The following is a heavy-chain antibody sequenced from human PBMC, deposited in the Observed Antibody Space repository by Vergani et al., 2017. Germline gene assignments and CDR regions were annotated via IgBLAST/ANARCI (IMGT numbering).Heavy chain of an antibody. J-gene: IGHJ6*03. D-gene: IGHD1-1*01. CDR1: GFPFSDYG. V-gene: IGHV3-30*03. Sequence: QVPLVESGGGEVQPGRSLRLSCSAAGFPFSDYGVHWVRQAPGKGLECVSVIEYDGNRKNYADSVKGRFTISRDNSKNTLYLEMNALRAEDTAVYYCARDFLTRVTTLDYYYMGVWGKGTTVTVSS. CDR2: IEYDGNRK. CDR3: ARDFLTRVTTLDYYYMGV.